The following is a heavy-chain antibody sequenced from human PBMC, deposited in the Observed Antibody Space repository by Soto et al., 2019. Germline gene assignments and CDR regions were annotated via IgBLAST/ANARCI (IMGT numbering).Heavy chain of an antibody. Sequence: GGSLRLSCAASGFTFSSYGMHWVRQAPGKGLEWVAVISYDGSNKYYADSVKGRFTISRDNSKNTLYLQMNSLRAEDTAVYYCAKDQGVAGTGLYYYYYGMDVWGQGTTVTVSS. J-gene: IGHJ6*02. V-gene: IGHV3-30*18. CDR3: AKDQGVAGTGLYYYYYGMDV. D-gene: IGHD6-19*01. CDR2: ISYDGSNK. CDR1: GFTFSSYG.